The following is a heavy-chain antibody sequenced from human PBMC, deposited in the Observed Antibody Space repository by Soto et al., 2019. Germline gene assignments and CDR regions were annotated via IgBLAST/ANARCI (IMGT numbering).Heavy chain of an antibody. D-gene: IGHD2-2*01. CDR3: ARDMGSSTSCTVPDY. V-gene: IGHV3-33*01. CDR2: IWYDGSNK. Sequence: QVQLVESGGGVVQPGRSLRLSCAASGFTFSSYGMHWVRQAPGKGLEWVAVIWYDGSNKHYADSVKGRFTISRDNSKNTLYLQMNSLRAEDTAVYYCARDMGSSTSCTVPDYWGQGTLVTVSS. CDR1: GFTFSSYG. J-gene: IGHJ4*02.